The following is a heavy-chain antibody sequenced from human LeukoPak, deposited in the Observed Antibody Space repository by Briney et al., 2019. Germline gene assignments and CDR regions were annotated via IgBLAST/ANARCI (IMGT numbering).Heavy chain of an antibody. D-gene: IGHD1-14*01. CDR3: VRNPDSNWFDP. CDR1: GGSISSSSYY. V-gene: IGHV4-39*01. J-gene: IGHJ5*02. CDR2: IYYSGST. Sequence: SETLSLTSTVSGGSISSSSYYWGWIRQPPGKGLEWIGSIYYSGSTYYNPSLKSRVTISVDTSKNQFSLKLSSVTAADTAVYYCVRNPDSNWFDPWGQGTLVTVSS.